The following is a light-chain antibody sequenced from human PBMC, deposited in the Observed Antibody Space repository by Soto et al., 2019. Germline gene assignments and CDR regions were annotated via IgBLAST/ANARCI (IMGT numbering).Light chain of an antibody. V-gene: IGKV3-20*01. Sequence: EIVLTPSPGTLSLSPGETATLYCRASRSVSSNYLAWYQQRPGQAPRLLIYDASTRATGIPDRFSGSGSGTDFTLTISRLEPEDFAVYFCHQYGNSPHTFGQGTRLEI. CDR2: DAS. CDR3: HQYGNSPHT. J-gene: IGKJ5*01. CDR1: RSVSSNY.